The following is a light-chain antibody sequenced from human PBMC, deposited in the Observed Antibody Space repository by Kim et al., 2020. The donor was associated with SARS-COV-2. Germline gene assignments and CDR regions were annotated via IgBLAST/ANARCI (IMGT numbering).Light chain of an antibody. CDR1: QSISSH. V-gene: IGKV1-17*01. Sequence: ASVGDRVTITCRTSQSISSHLNWYHQKPGRAPKLLIYAASTLQGGVPSRFSGSGSGTEFTLTISSLQPEDFATYYCLQHNSYPWTFGQGTKVDIK. CDR3: LQHNSYPWT. CDR2: AAS. J-gene: IGKJ1*01.